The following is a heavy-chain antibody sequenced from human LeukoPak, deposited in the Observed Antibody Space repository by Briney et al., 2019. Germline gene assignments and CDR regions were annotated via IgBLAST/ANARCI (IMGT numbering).Heavy chain of an antibody. CDR1: GYTFTSYG. V-gene: IGHV1-18*01. CDR3: ARGDSSGRGYYPQFFDY. CDR2: ISAYNGNT. J-gene: IGHJ4*02. D-gene: IGHD6-19*01. Sequence: ASVKVSCKASGYTFTSYGISWVRQAPGQGLEWMGWISAYNGNTNYAQKLQGRVTMTTDTSTSTAYMELRSLRSDDTAVYYCARGDSSGRGYYPQFFDYWGQGTLVTVSS.